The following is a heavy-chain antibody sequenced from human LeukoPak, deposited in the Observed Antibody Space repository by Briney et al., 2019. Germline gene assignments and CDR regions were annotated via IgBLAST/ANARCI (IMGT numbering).Heavy chain of an antibody. CDR3: AREERTAMPHDAFDI. J-gene: IGHJ3*02. Sequence: SETLSLTCTVSGDSISSYYWSWIRQPPGKGLEWIGYIHYSGSTNYNPSLKSRVAISVDTSKNQFSLRLSSVTAADTAVYYCAREERTAMPHDAFDIWGQGTMVTVSS. CDR2: IHYSGST. D-gene: IGHD5-18*01. CDR1: GDSISSYY. V-gene: IGHV4-59*12.